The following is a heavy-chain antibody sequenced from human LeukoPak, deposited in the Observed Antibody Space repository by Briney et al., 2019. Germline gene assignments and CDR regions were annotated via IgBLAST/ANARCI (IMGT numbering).Heavy chain of an antibody. CDR2: KYYSGSA. Sequence: SQTLSLTCNVSGVSISDGRYYWAWIRQHPGKGLEWIGYKYYSGSAKYNPSLKSRLTISVDTPNNQFSLHLKSVTAADTAMYYCATPYCSGISCLDVFNNWGKGRMVTVSS. CDR1: GVSISDGRYY. D-gene: IGHD2-15*01. CDR3: ATPYCSGISCLDVFNN. J-gene: IGHJ3*01. V-gene: IGHV4-31*03.